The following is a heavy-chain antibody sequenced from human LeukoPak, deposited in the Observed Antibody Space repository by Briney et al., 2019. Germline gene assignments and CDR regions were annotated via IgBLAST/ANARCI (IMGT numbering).Heavy chain of an antibody. CDR3: AKGSSSGWSYYYYYMDV. CDR1: GFTFSSYA. Sequence: GGSLRLSCAASGFTFSSYAMSWVRQAPGKGLEWVSAIRGSDSSTCYADSVKGRFTISRDNSKNTLYLQMNSLRAEDTAVYYCAKGSSSGWSYYYYYMDVWGKGTTVTVSS. V-gene: IGHV3-23*01. J-gene: IGHJ6*03. D-gene: IGHD6-19*01. CDR2: IRGSDSST.